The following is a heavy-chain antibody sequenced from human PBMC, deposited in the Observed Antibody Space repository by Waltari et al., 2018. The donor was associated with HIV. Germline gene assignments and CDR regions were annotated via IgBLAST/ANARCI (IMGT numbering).Heavy chain of an antibody. CDR2: ISWNSGDI. J-gene: IGHJ6*02. Sequence: EVQLVESGGGSVQPGRSLRLSCTASGITFDDYVMHWDRQPPGKGLEWVSGISWNSGDIAYADSVKGRFTISRDNTKNSLFLQMNSVRVEDTALYYCVKDGASTIFGVLNGMDVWGQGTTVTVSS. CDR1: GITFDDYV. V-gene: IGHV3-9*01. CDR3: VKDGASTIFGVLNGMDV. D-gene: IGHD3-3*01.